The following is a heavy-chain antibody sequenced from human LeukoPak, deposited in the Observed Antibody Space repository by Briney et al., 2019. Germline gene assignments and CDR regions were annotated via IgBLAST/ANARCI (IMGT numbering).Heavy chain of an antibody. Sequence: PGGSLRLSSAASGFTFSTYGMHWVRQAPGKGLEWVAVIWNDGSNKYYADSVKGRFTISRDNSKNTLYLQMNSLRAEDTAVYYCARGISRGLGRYYYYGIDVWGQGTTVTVSS. CDR3: ARGISRGLGRYYYYGIDV. V-gene: IGHV3-33*01. CDR2: IWNDGSNK. CDR1: GFTFSTYG. J-gene: IGHJ6*02. D-gene: IGHD6-25*01.